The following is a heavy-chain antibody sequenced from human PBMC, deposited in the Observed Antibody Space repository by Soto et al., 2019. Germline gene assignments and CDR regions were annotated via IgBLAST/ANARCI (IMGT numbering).Heavy chain of an antibody. V-gene: IGHV1-3*01. CDR2: INAGNGNT. Sequence: QVQLVQSGAEVKKPGASVKVSCKASGYTFTSYAMHWVRQAPGQRLEWMGWINAGNGNTKYSQKFQGRVTITRHTSGSTAYRELTSLRSEDTAVYYCARGSVVGSDPWGQGTLVTVSS. J-gene: IGHJ5*02. CDR3: ARGSVVGSDP. CDR1: GYTFTSYA. D-gene: IGHD2-15*01.